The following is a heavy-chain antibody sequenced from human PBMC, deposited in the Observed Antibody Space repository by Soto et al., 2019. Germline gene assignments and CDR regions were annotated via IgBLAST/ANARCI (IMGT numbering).Heavy chain of an antibody. J-gene: IGHJ5*02. CDR3: ARDGGSSWFTGRTFDP. CDR1: GFTFSSYS. D-gene: IGHD6-13*01. Sequence: GGSLRLSCAASGFTFSSYSMNWVRRAPGKGLEWVSYISSSSSTIYYADSVKGRFTISGDNAKNSLYLQMNSLRDEDTAVYYCARDGGSSWFTGRTFDPWGQGTLVTVSS. V-gene: IGHV3-48*02. CDR2: ISSSSSTI.